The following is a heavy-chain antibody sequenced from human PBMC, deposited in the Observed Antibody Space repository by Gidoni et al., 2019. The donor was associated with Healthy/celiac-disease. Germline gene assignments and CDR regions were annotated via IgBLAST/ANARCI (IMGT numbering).Heavy chain of an antibody. J-gene: IGHJ4*02. CDR1: GHTFTRYY. CDR3: AREPSRQLAYYFDY. V-gene: IGHV1-46*01. D-gene: IGHD6-13*01. Sequence: PGASVKVPCKAPGHTFTRYYMHRVRQAPGHGLEWMGIINPSGGSTSYAQKFQSRVTMTRDTSTSTVYMELSSLRAEDTAVYYCAREPSRQLAYYFDYWGQGTLVTVSS. CDR2: INPSGGST.